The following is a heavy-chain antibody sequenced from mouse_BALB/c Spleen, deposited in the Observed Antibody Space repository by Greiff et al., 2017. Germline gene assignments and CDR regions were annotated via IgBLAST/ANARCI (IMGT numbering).Heavy chain of an antibody. Sequence: EVQLVESGGGLVKPGGSLKLSCAASGFTFSSYAMSWVRQSPEKRLEWVAEISSGGSYTYYPDTVTGRFTISRDNAKNTLYLEMSSLRSEDTAMYYCARDGLDYAMDDWGQGTSVTVSS. J-gene: IGHJ4*01. CDR2: ISSGGSYT. V-gene: IGHV5-9-4*01. CDR3: ARDGLDYAMDD. CDR1: GFTFSSYA.